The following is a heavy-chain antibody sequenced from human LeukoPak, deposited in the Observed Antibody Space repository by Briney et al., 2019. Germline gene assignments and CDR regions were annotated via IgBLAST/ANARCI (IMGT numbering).Heavy chain of an antibody. V-gene: IGHV3-48*04. CDR1: GFTFSSYA. D-gene: IGHD5-18*01. CDR3: ARVAPGSHRIHDY. J-gene: IGHJ4*02. CDR2: ISSSGSTI. Sequence: GGSLRLSCAASGFTFSSYAMSWVRQAPGKGLEWVSYISSSGSTIYYADSVKGRFTISRDNAKNSLYLQMNSLRAEDTAVYYYARVAPGSHRIHDYWGQGTLVTVSS.